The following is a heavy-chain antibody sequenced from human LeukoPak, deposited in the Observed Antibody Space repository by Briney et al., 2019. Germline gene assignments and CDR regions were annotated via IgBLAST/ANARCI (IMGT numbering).Heavy chain of an antibody. V-gene: IGHV4-34*01. CDR2: INYGVST. CDR1: GGSFSGYY. CDR3: ATQPGTAAGGPGWFDP. D-gene: IGHD6-13*01. Sequence: SETLSLTCAVYGGSFSGYYWSWIRQPPGKGLEWIGEINYGVSTNYNPSLKSRVTISVDTSKNQFSLNLSSVTAADTAVYYCATQPGTAAGGPGWFDPWGQGTLVTVSS. J-gene: IGHJ5*02.